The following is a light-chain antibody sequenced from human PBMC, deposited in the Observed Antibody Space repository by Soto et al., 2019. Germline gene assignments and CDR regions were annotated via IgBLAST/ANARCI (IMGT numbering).Light chain of an antibody. V-gene: IGKV3-20*01. CDR3: QQSYSSPYT. J-gene: IGKJ3*01. CDR1: QSVSNNY. CDR2: GAS. Sequence: VFTHSPGTLSLSPGERATLSCRASQSVSNNYLAWYQQKPGQAPRLLIYGASNRATGIPDRFSGSGVGTDFTLTISGLQPEDLATYYCQQSYSSPYTFGPGTKVDIK.